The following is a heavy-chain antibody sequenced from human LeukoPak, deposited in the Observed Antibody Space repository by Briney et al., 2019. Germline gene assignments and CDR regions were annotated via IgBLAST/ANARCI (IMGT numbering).Heavy chain of an antibody. J-gene: IGHJ1*01. CDR2: INPSGGST. D-gene: IGHD1/OR15-1a*01. V-gene: IGHV1-46*01. CDR3: ARDANKNEYFQH. Sequence: ASAKVSCKASGYTFTSYYMHWGRQAPGLGLELMGIINPSGGSTSYAQKFQGRVTMTRDTSTSTVYMELSSLRSEDTAVYYCARDANKNEYFQHWGQGTLVTVSS. CDR1: GYTFTSYY.